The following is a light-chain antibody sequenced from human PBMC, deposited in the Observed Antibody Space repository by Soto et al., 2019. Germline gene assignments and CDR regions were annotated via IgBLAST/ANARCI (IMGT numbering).Light chain of an antibody. CDR1: QSINIW. Sequence: DIQLTQSPSTLSASVGDRITLTCRASQSINIWLAWYQQTPGKAPKILIFDASRLATGVPSRFSGSGSGTEFTLTISGLQPDDFATYYCQQCNGYSTWTFGQGTKVDIK. V-gene: IGKV1-5*01. CDR3: QQCNGYSTWT. J-gene: IGKJ1*01. CDR2: DAS.